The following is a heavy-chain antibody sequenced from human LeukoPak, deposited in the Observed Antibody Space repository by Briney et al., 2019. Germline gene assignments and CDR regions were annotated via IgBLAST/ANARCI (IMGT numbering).Heavy chain of an antibody. Sequence: ASVKVSCKASGGTFSSYTISRVQQAPGQGLEWMGRIIPILGIANYAQKFQGRVTITADKSTSTAYMELSSLRSEDTAVYYCARTDYGGYWFDPWGQGTLVTVSS. CDR1: GGTFSSYT. CDR3: ARTDYGGYWFDP. V-gene: IGHV1-69*02. D-gene: IGHD4-17*01. J-gene: IGHJ5*02. CDR2: IIPILGIA.